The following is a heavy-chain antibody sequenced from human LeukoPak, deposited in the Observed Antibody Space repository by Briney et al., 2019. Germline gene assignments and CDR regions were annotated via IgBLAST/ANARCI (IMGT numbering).Heavy chain of an antibody. CDR1: GFIFRNYG. V-gene: IGHV3-23*01. J-gene: IGHJ4*02. Sequence: GGSLRLSCAASGFIFRNYGTNWVRQPPGKGLEWVSGVSPNGETAYYADSVKGRFTISRDNSKNTLSLQMNSLRAEDTAVYYCARASIVRRIWGGKSKSYFDYWGQGTLVTVSS. CDR2: VSPNGETA. D-gene: IGHD3-16*01. CDR3: ARASIVRRIWGGKSKSYFDY.